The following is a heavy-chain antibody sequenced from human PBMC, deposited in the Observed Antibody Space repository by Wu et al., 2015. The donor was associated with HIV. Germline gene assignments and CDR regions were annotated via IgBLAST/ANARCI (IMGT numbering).Heavy chain of an antibody. V-gene: IGHV1-24*01. CDR3: AIGQTITIIDYYYMDV. D-gene: IGHD5-12*01. CDR2: FVPEDGET. CDR1: GYFLSRMS. J-gene: IGHJ6*03. Sequence: QVQLVQFGAEVKKPGASVKVSCKVSGYFLSRMSMHWVRQAPGKGLEWMGGFVPEDGETIYAQSFQGRVTMTADMSISTAYMELRRLRSDDTAVYFXAIGQTITIIDYYYMDVWGKGTAGHRLL.